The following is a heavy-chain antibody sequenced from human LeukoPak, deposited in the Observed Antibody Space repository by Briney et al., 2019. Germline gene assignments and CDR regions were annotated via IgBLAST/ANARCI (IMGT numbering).Heavy chain of an antibody. J-gene: IGHJ5*02. CDR3: AREEVRGLPSDFWFDP. V-gene: IGHV4-38-2*02. CDR1: GYSISSGYY. Sequence: SETLSLTCTVSGYSISSGYYWGWIRQPPGKGLEWIGSIYHSRSTYYNPSLKSRVTISVDTSKNQFSLKLSSVTAADTAVYYCAREEVRGLPSDFWFDPWGQGTLVTVSS. D-gene: IGHD3-10*01. CDR2: IYHSRST.